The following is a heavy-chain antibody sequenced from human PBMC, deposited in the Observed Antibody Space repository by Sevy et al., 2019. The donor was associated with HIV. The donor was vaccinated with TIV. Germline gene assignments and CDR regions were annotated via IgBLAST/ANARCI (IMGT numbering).Heavy chain of an antibody. Sequence: GVSLRLSCAASGFTFSSYSMNWVRQAPGKGLEWVSSISSSSSYIYYADSVKGRFTISRDNAKNSLYLQMNSLRAEDTAVYYCAMGELRFLEWLLSGAFDIWGQGTMVTVSS. J-gene: IGHJ3*02. CDR1: GFTFSSYS. CDR3: AMGELRFLEWLLSGAFDI. CDR2: ISSSSSYI. V-gene: IGHV3-21*01. D-gene: IGHD3-3*01.